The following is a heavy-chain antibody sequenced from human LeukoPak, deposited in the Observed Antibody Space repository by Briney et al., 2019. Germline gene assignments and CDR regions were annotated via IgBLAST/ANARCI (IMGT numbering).Heavy chain of an antibody. CDR2: IDHTGST. V-gene: IGHV4-34*01. CDR3: ARVSCGGDCYDPRRHVYDAFDI. D-gene: IGHD2-21*02. CDR1: GGAFSGYY. J-gene: IGHJ3*02. Sequence: PSETLSLTSAVYGGAFSGYYWSSVRQPPGKGRECSREIDHTGSTYYNPSLKSRVTISVDRSKNQFSLKLSSVTAADTAVYYCARVSCGGDCYDPRRHVYDAFDIWGQGTMVTVSS.